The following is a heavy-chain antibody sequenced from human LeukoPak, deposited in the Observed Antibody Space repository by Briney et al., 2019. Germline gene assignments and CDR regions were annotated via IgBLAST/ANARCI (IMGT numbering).Heavy chain of an antibody. D-gene: IGHD6-25*01. CDR1: GGSISSGSYY. Sequence: SETLSLTCTVSGGSISSGSYYWSWIRQPAGKGLEWIGRIYTSGSTNYNPSLKSRVTISVDTSKNQFSLKLSSVTAADTAVYYCARSHSSAGDAFDIWGQGTMVTVSS. CDR2: IYTSGST. CDR3: ARSHSSAGDAFDI. V-gene: IGHV4-61*02. J-gene: IGHJ3*02.